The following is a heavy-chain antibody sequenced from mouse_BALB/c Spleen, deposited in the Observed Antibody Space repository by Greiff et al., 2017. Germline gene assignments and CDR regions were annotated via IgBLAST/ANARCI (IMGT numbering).Heavy chain of an antibody. Sequence: LVESGGGLVQPGGSLKLSCAASGFTFSSYTMSWVRQTPEKRLEWVAYISNGGGSTYYPDTVKGRFTISRDNAKNTLYLQMSSLKSEDTAMYYCARRRYDDGWYFDVWGAGTTVTVSS. J-gene: IGHJ1*01. CDR1: GFTFSSYT. V-gene: IGHV5-12-2*01. CDR2: ISNGGGST. D-gene: IGHD2-14*01. CDR3: ARRRYDDGWYFDV.